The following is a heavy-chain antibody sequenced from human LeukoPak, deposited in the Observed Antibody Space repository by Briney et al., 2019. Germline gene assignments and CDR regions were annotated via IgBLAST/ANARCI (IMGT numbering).Heavy chain of an antibody. CDR1: GYSFSNYW. D-gene: IGHD2-8*02. Sequence: GESLKISCKGSGYSFSNYWIGWVRQMPGKGLEWMGNIYPGDSDTRYSPSFQGQVTISADKSINTAYLQWSSLEASDTAMYYCARPRGGVDYFDYWGQGTLVTVSS. CDR3: ARPRGGVDYFDY. V-gene: IGHV5-51*01. J-gene: IGHJ4*02. CDR2: IYPGDSDT.